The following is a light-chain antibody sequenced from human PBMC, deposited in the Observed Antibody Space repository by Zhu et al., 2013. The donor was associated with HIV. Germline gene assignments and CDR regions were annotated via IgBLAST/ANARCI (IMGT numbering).Light chain of an antibody. V-gene: IGKV1-39*01. CDR1: QSIGTH. CDR3: QQSASTPPDT. CDR2: AAS. Sequence: DIQMTQSPSSLSASMGDRVTITCRASQSIGTHLNWYQKKPGKAPKLLIHAASRLQNGVPARFSGSGSGTDFTLTISSLQPEDFATYFCQQSASTPPDTFGQGTKLEIK. J-gene: IGKJ2*01.